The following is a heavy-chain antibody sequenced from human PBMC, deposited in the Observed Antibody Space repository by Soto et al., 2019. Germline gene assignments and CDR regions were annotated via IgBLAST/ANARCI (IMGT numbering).Heavy chain of an antibody. J-gene: IGHJ5*02. Sequence: SVKVSCKASGGTFSSYAISWVRQAPGQGLEWMGGIIPIFGSTSYAQKFQGRVTMTRDTSTSTVYMELSSLRSEDTAVYYCARASAREAAAGSNPWGQGTLVTVSS. CDR3: ARASAREAAAGSNP. V-gene: IGHV1-69*05. CDR2: IIPIFGST. D-gene: IGHD6-13*01. CDR1: GGTFSSYA.